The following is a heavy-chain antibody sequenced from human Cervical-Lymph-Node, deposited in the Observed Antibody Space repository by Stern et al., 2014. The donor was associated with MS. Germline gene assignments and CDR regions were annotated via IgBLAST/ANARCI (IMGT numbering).Heavy chain of an antibody. V-gene: IGHV1-69*09. CDR3: ASGGVTNRAAATLHNLFDP. J-gene: IGHJ5*02. Sequence: VQLVQSGAEVKTPGSSVNVSCQASGAPFIRSYAITWMRPAPGQGLWWLVRILPILGLPNYAQRFQGRLSITADTSTGTVYMELSSLRSEDTAVYYCASGGVTNRAAATLHNLFDPWGQGTLVTVSS. CDR2: ILPILGLP. CDR1: GAPFIRSYA. D-gene: IGHD2-15*01.